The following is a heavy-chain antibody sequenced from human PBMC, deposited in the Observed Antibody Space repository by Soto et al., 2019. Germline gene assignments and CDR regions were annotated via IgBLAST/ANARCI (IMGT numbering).Heavy chain of an antibody. Sequence: QVQLVESGGGVVQPGRSLRLSCAASGFTFSSYGMHWVRQAPGKWLEWVAVIWYDGSNKYYADSVKGRFTISRDNSKNTLYLQMNSLRAEDTAVYYCARDLLEIWPRIDYWGQGTLVTVSS. CDR3: ARDLLEIWPRIDY. J-gene: IGHJ4*02. V-gene: IGHV3-33*01. CDR2: IWYDGSNK. CDR1: GFTFSSYG.